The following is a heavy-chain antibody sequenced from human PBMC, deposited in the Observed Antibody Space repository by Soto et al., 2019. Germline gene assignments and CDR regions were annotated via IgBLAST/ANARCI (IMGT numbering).Heavy chain of an antibody. Sequence: ASLKFTCKASGYTFTGCYIHWVRQAPGQGLEWMGWVNPNSGGTNYAQKLQGRVTMTTDTSTSIVYMELRSLRSDDTAVYYCARDLNEWLSGGGAFDIWGQGTMVTVPS. D-gene: IGHD6-19*01. J-gene: IGHJ3*02. CDR1: GYTFTGCY. CDR2: VNPNSGGT. CDR3: ARDLNEWLSGGGAFDI. V-gene: IGHV1-2*02.